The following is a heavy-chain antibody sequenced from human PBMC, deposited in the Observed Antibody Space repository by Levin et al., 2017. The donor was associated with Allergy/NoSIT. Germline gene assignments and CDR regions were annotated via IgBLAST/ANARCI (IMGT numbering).Heavy chain of an antibody. D-gene: IGHD6-13*01. V-gene: IGHV1-58*01. CDR2: IVVGSGNT. Sequence: GASVKVSCKASGFTFTSSAVQWVRQARGQRLEWIGWIVVGSGNTNYAQKFQERVTITRDMSTSTAYMELSSLRSEDTAVYYCAADGIAAAADWYFDRWGRGTLVTVSS. CDR1: GFTFTSSA. CDR3: AADGIAAAADWYFDR. J-gene: IGHJ2*01.